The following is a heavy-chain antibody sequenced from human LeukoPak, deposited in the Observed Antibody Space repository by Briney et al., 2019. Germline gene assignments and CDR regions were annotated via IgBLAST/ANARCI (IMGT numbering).Heavy chain of an antibody. CDR1: GFTFSRYW. J-gene: IGHJ4*02. CDR3: ASVLGTNLPFDY. V-gene: IGHV3-74*01. D-gene: IGHD1-7*01. CDR2: IKSDGSST. Sequence: GGSLRLSCAGSGFTFSRYWMYWVRQAPGKGLVWVSRIKSDGSSTSYADSVKGRFTISRDNPKNTLYLQMNSLRAEDAAVYYCASVLGTNLPFDYWGQGTLVTASS.